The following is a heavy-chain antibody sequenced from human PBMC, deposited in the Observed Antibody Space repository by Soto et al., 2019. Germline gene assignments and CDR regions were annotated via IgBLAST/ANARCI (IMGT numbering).Heavy chain of an antibody. CDR2: IKQDESDK. V-gene: IGHV3-7*03. Sequence: GGSLRLSCAVSGFRFRDYWMSWVRQAPGKGLEWVANIKQDESDKYYVDSVKGRFTISRDNAKNALYLQMNSLRVEDTAVYYCAAYCYTMTCTHFHGYSWGQGTLVTVSS. CDR1: GFRFRDYW. J-gene: IGHJ5*02. CDR3: AAYCYTMTCTHFHGYS. D-gene: IGHD3-16*02.